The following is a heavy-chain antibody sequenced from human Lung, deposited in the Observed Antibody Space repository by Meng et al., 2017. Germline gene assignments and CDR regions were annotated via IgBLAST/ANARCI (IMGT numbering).Heavy chain of an antibody. V-gene: IGHV4-34*01. D-gene: IGHD4-11*01. Sequence: QVQVQQWCAGLLKPSETLALTCVVSGGSFSDYYWSWIRQPPGKGLEWIGEINHSGSTNYNPSLESRATISVDTSQNNLSLKLSSVTAADSAVYYCARGPTTMAYDFDYWGQGTLVTVSS. CDR1: GGSFSDYY. CDR2: INHSGST. CDR3: ARGPTTMAYDFDY. J-gene: IGHJ4*02.